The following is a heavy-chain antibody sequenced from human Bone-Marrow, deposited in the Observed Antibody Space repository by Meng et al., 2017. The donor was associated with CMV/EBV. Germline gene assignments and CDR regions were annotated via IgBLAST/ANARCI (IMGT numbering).Heavy chain of an antibody. CDR2: IYSGGST. CDR3: ARAVAYCSGGSCKVSEFDY. J-gene: IGHJ4*02. Sequence: TVSGNYMSWVRQGPWKGLELVAVIYSGGSTYYAASAKGRFTISRDNSKNTLYLQMNSLRAEDTAVYYCARAVAYCSGGSCKVSEFDYWGQGTLVTVSS. CDR1: TVSGNY. V-gene: IGHV3-53*01. D-gene: IGHD2-15*01.